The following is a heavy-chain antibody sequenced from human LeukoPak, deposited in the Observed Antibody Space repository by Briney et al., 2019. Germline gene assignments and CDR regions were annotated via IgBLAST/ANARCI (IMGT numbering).Heavy chain of an antibody. D-gene: IGHD2-21*01. V-gene: IGHV1-3*01. J-gene: IGHJ3*02. CDR3: AINLVRVAFDI. CDR2: INAGNGNT. Sequence: ASVNVSCKASGYTFTSYAMHWVRQAPGQRLEWMGWINAGNGNTKYSQKFQGRVTITRDTSAGTAYMELSSLRSEDTAVYYCAINLVRVAFDIWGQGTMVTVSS. CDR1: GYTFTSYA.